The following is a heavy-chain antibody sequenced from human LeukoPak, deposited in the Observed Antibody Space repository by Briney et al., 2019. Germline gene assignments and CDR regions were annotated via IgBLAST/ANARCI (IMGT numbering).Heavy chain of an antibody. CDR2: ISGSGGST. Sequence: GGSLRLSGAASGFTFSSYAMSWVRQAPGKGLEWVSAISGSGGSTYYANPVKGRFTISRDNSKNTLYLQMNSLRAEDTAVYYCAKDRSGSYYKGNFDYWGQGTLVTVSS. CDR1: GFTFSSYA. J-gene: IGHJ4*02. CDR3: AKDRSGSYYKGNFDY. V-gene: IGHV3-23*01. D-gene: IGHD3-10*01.